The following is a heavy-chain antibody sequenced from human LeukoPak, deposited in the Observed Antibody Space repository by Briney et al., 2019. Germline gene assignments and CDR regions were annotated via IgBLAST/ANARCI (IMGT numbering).Heavy chain of an antibody. Sequence: PGGSLRLSCAASGFTFSNYWMSWVRQAPGKGLEWVSSISSSSSYIYYADSVKGRFTISGDNAKNSLYLQMNSLRAEDTAVYYCARDAVHYYDSSGYSPHAFDIWGQGTMVTVSS. D-gene: IGHD3-22*01. CDR3: ARDAVHYYDSSGYSPHAFDI. CDR1: GFTFSNYW. V-gene: IGHV3-21*01. J-gene: IGHJ3*02. CDR2: ISSSSSYI.